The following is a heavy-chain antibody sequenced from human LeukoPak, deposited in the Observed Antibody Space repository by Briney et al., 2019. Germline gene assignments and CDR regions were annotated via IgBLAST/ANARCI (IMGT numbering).Heavy chain of an antibody. CDR2: INPNSGGT. CDR1: GYTFTGYY. D-gene: IGHD1-26*01. J-gene: IGHJ5*02. Sequence: ASVKVSCKASGYTFTGYYMHWVRQAPGQRLEWMGWINPNSGGTNYAQKFQGRVTMTRDTSISTAYMELSRLRSDDTAVYYCARDGEWEIHDWFDPWGQGTLVTVSS. V-gene: IGHV1-2*02. CDR3: ARDGEWEIHDWFDP.